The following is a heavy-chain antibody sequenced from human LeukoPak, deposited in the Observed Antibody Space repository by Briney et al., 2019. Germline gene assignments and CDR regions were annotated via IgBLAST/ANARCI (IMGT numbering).Heavy chain of an antibody. CDR1: GFTFSSYS. CDR3: AQTRTDAFDI. V-gene: IGHV3-21*01. CDR2: ISSSSSYI. Sequence: GGSLRLSCAASGFTFSSYSMNWVRQAPGKGLEWVSSISSSSSYIYYADSVKGRFTISRDNAKNSLYLQMNSLRAEDTAVYHCAQTRTDAFDIWGQGTMVTVSS. J-gene: IGHJ3*02.